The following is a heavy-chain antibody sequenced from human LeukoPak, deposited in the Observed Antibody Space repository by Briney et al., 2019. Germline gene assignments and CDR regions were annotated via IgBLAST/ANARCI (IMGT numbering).Heavy chain of an antibody. Sequence: SGTLSLTCAVSGGSISSSNWWSWVRQPPGKGLEWIGEIYHSGSTNYNPSLKSRVTISVDKSKNQFSLKLSSATAADTAVYYCAREPAPYYYDSSGYFDYWGQGTLVTVSS. D-gene: IGHD3-22*01. CDR2: IYHSGST. J-gene: IGHJ4*02. CDR3: AREPAPYYYDSSGYFDY. CDR1: GGSISSSNW. V-gene: IGHV4-4*02.